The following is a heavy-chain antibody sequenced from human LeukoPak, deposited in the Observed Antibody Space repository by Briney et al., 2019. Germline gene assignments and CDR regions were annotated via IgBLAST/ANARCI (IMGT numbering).Heavy chain of an antibody. V-gene: IGHV7-4-1*02. Sequence: GASVKVSCKASGYTFTSYAMNWVRQAPGQGLEWMGWINTNTGNPTYAQGFTGRFVFSLDTSVSTAYLQISSLKAEDTAVYYCARSKQWLVSYYYYGMDVWGQGTTVTVSS. CDR2: INTNTGNP. D-gene: IGHD6-19*01. CDR1: GYTFTSYA. J-gene: IGHJ6*02. CDR3: ARSKQWLVSYYYYGMDV.